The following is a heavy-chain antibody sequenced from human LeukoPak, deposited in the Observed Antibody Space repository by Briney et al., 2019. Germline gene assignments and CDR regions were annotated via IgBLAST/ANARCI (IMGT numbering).Heavy chain of an antibody. V-gene: IGHV3-11*05. J-gene: IGHJ4*02. Sequence: GRSLRLSCAASGFTFSDYYMSWIRQAPGKGLEWVSYISSSIIYTNYADSVKGRFTISRDNAKNSLYLQMNSLRAEDTAVYYCAREDPDYGGNPLPPDFWGQGTLVTVSS. CDR3: AREDPDYGGNPLPPDF. CDR2: ISSSIIYT. CDR1: GFTFSDYY. D-gene: IGHD4-23*01.